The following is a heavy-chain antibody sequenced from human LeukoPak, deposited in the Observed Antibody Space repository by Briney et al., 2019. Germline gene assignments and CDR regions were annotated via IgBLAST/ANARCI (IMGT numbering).Heavy chain of an antibody. V-gene: IGHV4-59*01. CDR3: ARGSGSYWLGYYYYMDV. Sequence: SETLSLTRTVSGGSISGFYWSWIRQPPGRGLEWIGYIYYSGSTYYSPSLKSRVTISVDTSKNQFSLKLSSVTAADTAVYYCARGSGSYWLGYYYYMDVWGKGTTVTISS. CDR2: IYYSGST. J-gene: IGHJ6*03. D-gene: IGHD3-10*01. CDR1: GGSISGFY.